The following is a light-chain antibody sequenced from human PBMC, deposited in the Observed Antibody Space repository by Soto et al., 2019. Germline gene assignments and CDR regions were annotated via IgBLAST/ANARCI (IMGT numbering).Light chain of an antibody. J-gene: IGKJ2*01. V-gene: IGKV2-28*01. Sequence: DIVMTQSPDSLAVSLGERATINCKSSQSVLYSANNMNFLDWYLQKPGQSPQLLIHLGSNRASGVPDRFSGSGSGTDFTLRISRVEAEDVGVYYCMQALQTPPYTFGQGTKVDIK. CDR3: MQALQTPPYT. CDR2: LGS. CDR1: QSVLYSANNMNF.